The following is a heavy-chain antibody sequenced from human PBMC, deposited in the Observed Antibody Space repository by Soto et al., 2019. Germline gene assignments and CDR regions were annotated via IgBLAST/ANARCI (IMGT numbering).Heavy chain of an antibody. Sequence: ASVKDSCKASGYTFTTYAMHWVRQAPGQRLEWMGWINAGNGNTKYSQKFQGRVTITRDTSASTAYMELSSLRSEDTAVYYCARDPGLVLFDYRGQGTLVTVSS. D-gene: IGHD6-19*01. CDR3: ARDPGLVLFDY. J-gene: IGHJ4*02. CDR2: INAGNGNT. CDR1: GYTFTTYA. V-gene: IGHV1-3*01.